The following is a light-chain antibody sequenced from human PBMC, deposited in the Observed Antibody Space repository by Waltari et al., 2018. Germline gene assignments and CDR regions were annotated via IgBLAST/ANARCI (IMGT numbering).Light chain of an antibody. CDR1: QTIRCW. Sequence: DIQMTQSPSMLSASVGDRVTITCRASQTIRCWLAWYQLKPGLAPKLLIYEASNLGGGVPSRFSGSGFGTNFTLTISSLQPDDFATYYCQQYSSFSTFGLGTKV. CDR2: EAS. V-gene: IGKV1-5*01. J-gene: IGKJ1*01. CDR3: QQYSSFST.